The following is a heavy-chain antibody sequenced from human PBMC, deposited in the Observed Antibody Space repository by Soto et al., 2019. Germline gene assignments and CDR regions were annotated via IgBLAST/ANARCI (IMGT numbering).Heavy chain of an antibody. CDR1: GFTFGDYW. Sequence: GGSLSLSCAASGFTFGDYWMSWVRQGPGKGLWWVANIKEDGSEKYYVHAVEGRFTIYRDTAKNSLYLQMTNLRAEDTALYYCARGWRYFHSSGFPYLYAMDVRGHGTKVTVSS. V-gene: IGHV3-7*01. CDR3: ARGWRYFHSSGFPYLYAMDV. D-gene: IGHD3-22*01. J-gene: IGHJ6*02. CDR2: IKEDGSEK.